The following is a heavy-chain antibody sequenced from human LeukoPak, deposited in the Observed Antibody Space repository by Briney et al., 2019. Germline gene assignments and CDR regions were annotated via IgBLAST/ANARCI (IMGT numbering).Heavy chain of an antibody. CDR1: GYTFTSYA. Sequence: GASVKVSCKASGYTFTSYAMHWVRQAPGQRLEWMGWINAGNGNTKYSQKFQGRVTITRDTSASTAYMELNSLRSDDTAVYYCARGDYDFWSGYYTPDYYYYYMDVWGKGTTVTVSS. CDR3: ARGDYDFWSGYYTPDYYYYYMDV. V-gene: IGHV1-3*01. D-gene: IGHD3-3*01. CDR2: INAGNGNT. J-gene: IGHJ6*03.